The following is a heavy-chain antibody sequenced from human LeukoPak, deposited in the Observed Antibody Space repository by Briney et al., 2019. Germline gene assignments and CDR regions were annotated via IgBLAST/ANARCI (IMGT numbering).Heavy chain of an antibody. CDR1: GIRFSGSG. CDR3: AREGGVVVAGTFDY. CDR2: IQNHGGDK. D-gene: IGHD6-19*01. J-gene: IGHJ4*02. Sequence: GGSLRLSCAASGIRFSGSGMHWVRQAPGKGLEWVSFIQNHGGDKNYADSVKGRFTVSRDNSQNTVYLQMNTLRPEDTAVYYCAREGGVVVAGTFDYWGQGTLVTVSS. V-gene: IGHV3-30*02.